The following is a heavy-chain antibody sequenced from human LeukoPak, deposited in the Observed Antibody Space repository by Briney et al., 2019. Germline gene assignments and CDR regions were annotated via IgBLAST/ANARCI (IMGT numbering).Heavy chain of an antibody. CDR3: TTDHNYYYYYMDV. V-gene: IGHV3-15*01. CDR1: GFTFSSSA. Sequence: GRSLRLSCAASGFTFSSSAMSWVRQAPGKGLEWVGRIKSKADGETTDHAAPVKGRFTVSRDDSKNTLYLQMNSLKTEDTAVYYCTTDHNYYYYYMDVWGKGTTVTVSS. CDR2: IKSKADGETT. J-gene: IGHJ6*03.